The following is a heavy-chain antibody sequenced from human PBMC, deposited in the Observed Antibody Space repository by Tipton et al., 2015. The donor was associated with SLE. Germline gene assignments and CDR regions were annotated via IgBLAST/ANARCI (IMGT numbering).Heavy chain of an antibody. CDR3: ASTPGYYDSSGYYYYFDY. CDR2: ISGSGGST. J-gene: IGHJ4*02. CDR1: GFTFSDYY. D-gene: IGHD3-22*01. Sequence: GSLRLSCAASGFTFSDYYMSWVRQAPGKGLEWVSAISGSGGSTYYADSVKGRFTISRDNSKNTLYLQMNSLRAEDTAVYYCASTPGYYDSSGYYYYFDYWGQGTLVTVSS. V-gene: IGHV3-23*01.